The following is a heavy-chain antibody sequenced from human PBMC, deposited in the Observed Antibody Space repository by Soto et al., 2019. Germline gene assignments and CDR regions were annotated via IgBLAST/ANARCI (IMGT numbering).Heavy chain of an antibody. CDR2: IIPIFGTA. D-gene: IGHD2-15*01. V-gene: IGHV1-69*06. J-gene: IGHJ6*02. CDR3: ARSLNCSGGSCYSLTYYYYGMDV. Sequence: SVKVSCNASGGTFSSYAISWVRQAPGQGLEWMGGIIPIFGTANYAQKFQGRVTITADKSTSTAYMELSSLRSEDTAVYYCARSLNCSGGSCYSLTYYYYGMDVWGQGTTVTVSS. CDR1: GGTFSSYA.